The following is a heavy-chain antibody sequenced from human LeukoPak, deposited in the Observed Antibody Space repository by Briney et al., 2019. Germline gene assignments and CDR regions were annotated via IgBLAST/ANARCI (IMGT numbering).Heavy chain of an antibody. V-gene: IGHV1-69*01. CDR1: GGTFSSYA. D-gene: IGHD5-18*01. J-gene: IGHJ4*02. Sequence: SVKVSCKASGGTFSSYAISWVRQAPGQGLEWMGGIIPIFGTANYAQKFQGRVTITANESTSTAYMELSSLRSEDTAVYYCARYGYSYGQDDFDYWGQGTLVTVSS. CDR3: ARYGYSYGQDDFDY. CDR2: IIPIFGTA.